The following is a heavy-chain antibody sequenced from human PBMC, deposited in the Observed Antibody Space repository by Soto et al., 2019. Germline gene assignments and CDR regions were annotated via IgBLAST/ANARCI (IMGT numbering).Heavy chain of an antibody. J-gene: IGHJ6*02. CDR3: ARAGYSYGYDYYYGMDV. CDR1: GFTFSSYG. D-gene: IGHD5-18*01. V-gene: IGHV3-33*01. Sequence: QVQLVESGGGVVQPGRSLRLSCAASGFTFSSYGMHWVRQAPGKGLEWVAVIWYDGSNKYYADSVKGRFTISRDNSKNTLYLQMNSLRAEDTAVYYCARAGYSYGYDYYYGMDVWGQGTTVTVSS. CDR2: IWYDGSNK.